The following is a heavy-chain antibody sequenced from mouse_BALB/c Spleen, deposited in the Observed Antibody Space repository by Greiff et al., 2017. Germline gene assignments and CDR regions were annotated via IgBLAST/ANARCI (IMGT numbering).Heavy chain of an antibody. CDR1: GYSITSDYA. D-gene: IGHD2-10*02. J-gene: IGHJ3*01. CDR3: AREGYGNYGWFAY. Sequence: EVKLVESGPGLVKPSQSLSLTCTVTGYSITSDYAWNWIRQFPGNKLEWMGYISYSGSTSYNPSLKSRISITRDTSKNQFFLQLNSVTTEDTATYYCAREGYGNYGWFAYWGQGTLVTVSA. V-gene: IGHV3-2*02. CDR2: ISYSGST.